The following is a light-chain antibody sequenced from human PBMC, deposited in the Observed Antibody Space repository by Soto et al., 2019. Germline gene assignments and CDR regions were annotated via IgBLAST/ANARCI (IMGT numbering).Light chain of an antibody. CDR3: CSYAGSSTYV. Sequence: QSVLTQPASVSGSPGQSITISCTGTSSDVGSYNLVSRYQQHPGKAPKVMIYEGSKRPSGVSNRFSGSKSGNTASLTISGLQAEDEADYYCCSYAGSSTYVFGTGTKVTVL. V-gene: IGLV2-23*01. J-gene: IGLJ1*01. CDR2: EGS. CDR1: SSDVGSYNL.